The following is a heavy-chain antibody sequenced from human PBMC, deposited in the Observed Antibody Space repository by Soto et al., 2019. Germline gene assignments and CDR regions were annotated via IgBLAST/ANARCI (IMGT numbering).Heavy chain of an antibody. Sequence: DVQVVESGGGLVQPGGSLRLSCAASGFTVTHHYMIWVRQAPGKGLEWVSLVFADGDTYYAESVKGRLTISRDHFKNTLYLQMNSLTPEDTAIYFCARGPRYDVMTGPRFDPWGQGTLVTVSS. CDR2: VFADGDT. D-gene: IGHD3-9*01. V-gene: IGHV3-66*01. CDR1: GFTVTHHY. J-gene: IGHJ5*02. CDR3: ARGPRYDVMTGPRFDP.